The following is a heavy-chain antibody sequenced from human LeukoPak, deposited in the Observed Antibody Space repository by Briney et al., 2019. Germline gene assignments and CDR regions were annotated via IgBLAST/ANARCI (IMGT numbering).Heavy chain of an antibody. CDR1: GGSIRNSSYY. V-gene: IGHV4-39*01. CDR3: ARVSCYYNVYFQH. Sequence: PSETLSLTCTFSGGSIRNSSYYSRGIRQPPGKGLEWIGSIYYSGSTYYNPSLKSRVTISVDTSKNQFSLKLSSVTAADTAVYYCARVSCYYNVYFQHWGQGTLVTVSS. D-gene: IGHD3-22*01. CDR2: IYYSGST. J-gene: IGHJ1*01.